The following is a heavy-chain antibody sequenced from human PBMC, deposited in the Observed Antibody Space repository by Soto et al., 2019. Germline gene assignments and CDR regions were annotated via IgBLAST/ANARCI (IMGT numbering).Heavy chain of an antibody. Sequence: VKVSCKASGGTFSSYAISWVRQAPGQGLEWMGGIIPIFGTANYAQRFQGRVTITADESTSTAYMELSSLRSEDTAVYYCARGAAYCGGDCFDYWGQGTLVTVSS. CDR3: ARGAAYCGGDCFDY. CDR2: IIPIFGTA. CDR1: GGTFSSYA. J-gene: IGHJ4*02. V-gene: IGHV1-69*01. D-gene: IGHD2-21*01.